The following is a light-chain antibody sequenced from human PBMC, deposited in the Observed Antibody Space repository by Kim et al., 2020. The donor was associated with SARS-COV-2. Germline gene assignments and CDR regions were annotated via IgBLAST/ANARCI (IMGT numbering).Light chain of an antibody. J-gene: IGLJ3*02. CDR3: SSHAGSNNLV. V-gene: IGLV2-8*01. CDR2: EVS. CDR1: SSDVGGYKF. Sequence: GPAVTISCTGTSSDVGGYKFVSCYQQHPGKAPKLMIYEVSKRPSGVPDRFSGSKSGNTASLTVSGLQAEDEADYYCSSHAGSNNLVFGGGTQLTVL.